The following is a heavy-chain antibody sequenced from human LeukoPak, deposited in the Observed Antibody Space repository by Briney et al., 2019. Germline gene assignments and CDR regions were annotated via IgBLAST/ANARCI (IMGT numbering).Heavy chain of an antibody. CDR3: AKDDLDYYDSSGYYPDF. CDR1: GFTFSSYA. Sequence: GGSLRLSCAASGFTFSSYAMSWVRQAPGKGLEWASAISGSGASTYYADSVKGRFTISRDNSKNTLYLQMNSLRAEDTAVYYCAKDDLDYYDSSGYYPDFWGQGTLVTVSS. V-gene: IGHV3-23*01. D-gene: IGHD3-22*01. J-gene: IGHJ4*02. CDR2: ISGSGAST.